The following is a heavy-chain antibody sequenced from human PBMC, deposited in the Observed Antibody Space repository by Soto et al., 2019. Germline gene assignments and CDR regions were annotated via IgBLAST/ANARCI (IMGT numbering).Heavy chain of an antibody. J-gene: IGHJ6*01. CDR1: GFTFSDYA. V-gene: IGHV3-9*01. CDR2: ISWNSGNI. Sequence: SLRLSSKTSGFTFSDYAKHWVRQVLGKGLELVSSISWNSGNIGYADSVKGRFTTSRDNAKNSLYLQMNSLTDEDTAVYYCARDNYYDILTGYRDYGMDVWG. D-gene: IGHD3-9*01. CDR3: ARDNYYDILTGYRDYGMDV.